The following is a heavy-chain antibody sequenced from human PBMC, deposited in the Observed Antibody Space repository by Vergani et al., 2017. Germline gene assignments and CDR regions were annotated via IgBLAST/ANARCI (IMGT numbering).Heavy chain of an antibody. D-gene: IGHD3-3*01. CDR2: LSASDRRT. CDR1: GFTFIMHA. Sequence: EVQLLESGGDLVQPGGSLRLSCAASGFTFIMHAMSWVRQAPGKGLEWVSTLSASDRRTHYADSVKGRFTISRDNSKNTLYLQMNSLRAEDTAVYYCAKSLPRTRITIFGVAYDAFDIWGQGTMVTVSS. CDR3: AKSLPRTRITIFGVAYDAFDI. V-gene: IGHV3-23*01. J-gene: IGHJ3*02.